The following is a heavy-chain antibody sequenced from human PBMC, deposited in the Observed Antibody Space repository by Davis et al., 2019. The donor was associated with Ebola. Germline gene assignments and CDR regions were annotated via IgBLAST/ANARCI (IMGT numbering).Heavy chain of an antibody. CDR3: ARDPLIIGDATTDS. V-gene: IGHV3-30*03. J-gene: IGHJ5*01. CDR1: GFTFSSYG. D-gene: IGHD2/OR15-2a*01. Sequence: GESLKISCAASGFTFSSYGMHWVRQAPGKGLEWVAVISYDGSKKYYMDSVKGRFTISRDNAKNSLFLQMNSLRADDTAVYYCARDPLIIGDATTDSWGQGTLVTVSS. CDR2: ISYDGSKK.